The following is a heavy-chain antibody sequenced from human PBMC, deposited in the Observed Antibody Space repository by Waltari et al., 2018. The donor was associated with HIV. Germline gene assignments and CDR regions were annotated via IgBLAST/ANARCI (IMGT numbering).Heavy chain of an antibody. D-gene: IGHD4-17*01. CDR1: GYIFTTYP. V-gene: IGHV1-8*01. CDR3: ARPATVVTPEMNY. J-gene: IGHJ4*02. Sequence: QVQLVQSGAQVKKPGASVKVSCTSSGYIFTTYPINWVRQATGQGLEWMGWMNPNSGNTGYAQKFLGRVTMTRNTSISTAYMELSSLRSEDTAVYYCARPATVVTPEMNYWGQGTLVTVSS. CDR2: MNPNSGNT.